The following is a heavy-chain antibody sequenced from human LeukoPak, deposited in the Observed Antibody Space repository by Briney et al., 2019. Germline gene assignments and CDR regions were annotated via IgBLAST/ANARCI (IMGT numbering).Heavy chain of an antibody. V-gene: IGHV1-69*13. CDR1: GGTFSSYA. J-gene: IGHJ5*02. CDR2: IIPIFGTA. CDR3: ARAYCSSTSCYVGDL. Sequence: SVKVSRKASGGTFSSYAISWVRQAPGQGLEWMGGIIPIFGTANYAQKFQGRVTITADESTSTAYMELSSLRSEDTAVYYCARAYCSSTSCYVGDLWGQGTLVTVSS. D-gene: IGHD2-2*01.